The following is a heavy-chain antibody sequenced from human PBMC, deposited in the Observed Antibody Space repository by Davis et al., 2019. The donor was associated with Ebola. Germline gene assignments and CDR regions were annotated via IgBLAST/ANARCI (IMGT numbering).Heavy chain of an antibody. Sequence: MPSETLSLTCTVSGGSLSSYYWSWIRQPPGKGLEWIGYIYYSGSTNYNPSLKSRVTISVDTSKNQFSLKLSSVTAADTAVYYCARGALWLGELSSYYFDYWGQGTLVTVSS. V-gene: IGHV4-59*01. CDR3: ARGALWLGELSSYYFDY. CDR1: GGSLSSYY. CDR2: IYYSGST. J-gene: IGHJ4*02. D-gene: IGHD3-10*01.